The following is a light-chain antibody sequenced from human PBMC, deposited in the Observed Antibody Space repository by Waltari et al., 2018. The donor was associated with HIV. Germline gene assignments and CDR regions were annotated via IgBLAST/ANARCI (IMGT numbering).Light chain of an antibody. Sequence: DIQMTQSRSSLSSSVTASATLPCRASQGIRNSLAWYQQKPGEAPKLLLYSASRLKSGVPSRFSGSGSGTDYTLTISGLQPEDYASYHCQQYYGIPYTFGQGTKLEIE. CDR3: QQYYGIPYT. CDR2: SAS. CDR1: QGIRNS. V-gene: IGKV1-NL1*01. J-gene: IGKJ2*01.